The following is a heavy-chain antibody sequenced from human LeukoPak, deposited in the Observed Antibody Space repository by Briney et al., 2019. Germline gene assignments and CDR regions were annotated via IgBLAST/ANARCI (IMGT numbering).Heavy chain of an antibody. CDR2: IDPNSGVT. CDR1: GYTFIGYY. J-gene: IGHJ3*02. V-gene: IGHV1-2*02. D-gene: IGHD4-23*01. CDR3: ARPRWLNTDSFGI. Sequence: ASVKVSCKASGYTFIGYYIHWVRQAPGQGLEWMGWIDPNSGVTNYAQRFQGRVTMTRDTSISTASVELSRLTYDDTAVYYCARPRWLNTDSFGIWGQGTMVTVSS.